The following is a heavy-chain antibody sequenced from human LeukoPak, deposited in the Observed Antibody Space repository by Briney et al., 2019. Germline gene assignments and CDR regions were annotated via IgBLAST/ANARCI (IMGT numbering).Heavy chain of an antibody. V-gene: IGHV4-34*01. Sequence: KPSETLSLTCAVYGGSFSGYYWSWIRQPPGKGLEWIGEINHSGSTNYNPSLKSRVTISVDTSKNQFSLKLSSVTAADTAVYYCARGGSSGPRTKVVFFDYWGQGTLVTVSS. D-gene: IGHD6-19*01. CDR2: INHSGST. CDR3: ARGGSSGPRTKVVFFDY. J-gene: IGHJ4*02. CDR1: GGSFSGYY.